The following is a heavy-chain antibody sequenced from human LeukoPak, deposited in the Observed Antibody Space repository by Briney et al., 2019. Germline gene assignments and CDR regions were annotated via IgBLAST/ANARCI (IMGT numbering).Heavy chain of an antibody. CDR1: GFTVSSIY. D-gene: IGHD3-16*01. CDR3: AKVRGNGNHTWQGGFDQ. CDR2: IYSGGST. V-gene: IGHV3-66*01. Sequence: GGSLRLSCSGSGFTVSSIYMSWVRQAPGKGLVGFLVIYSGGSTYYADTVKGRFTISRDNSKNTLYLQLNSLRAEDTALYYCAKVRGNGNHTWQGGFDQWGQGTLVTVSS. J-gene: IGHJ4*02.